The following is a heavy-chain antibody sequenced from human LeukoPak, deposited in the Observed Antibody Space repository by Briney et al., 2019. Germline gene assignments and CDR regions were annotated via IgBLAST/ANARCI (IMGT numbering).Heavy chain of an antibody. V-gene: IGHV3-48*01. D-gene: IGHD1-26*01. CDR3: ATQWELHPAF. Sequence: TGGSLRLSCAASGFTFSSYSMNWVRQAPVKGLEWVSYITRSSSARYYADSVKGRFTISRDNAKNSLYLQMNSLRAEDTAVYYCATQWELHPAFWGQGTLVTVSS. CDR1: GFTFSSYS. CDR2: ITRSSSAR. J-gene: IGHJ4*02.